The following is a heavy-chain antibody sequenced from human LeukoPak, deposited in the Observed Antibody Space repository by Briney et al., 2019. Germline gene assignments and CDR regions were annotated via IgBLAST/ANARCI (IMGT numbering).Heavy chain of an antibody. CDR3: ARDYYDSSGYYLL. CDR2: NNHSGST. D-gene: IGHD3-22*01. V-gene: IGHV4-34*01. J-gene: IGHJ4*02. Sequence: SETLSLTCAVYGGSFSGYYWSWIRQPPGKGLEWIGENNHSGSTNYNPSLKSRVTISVDTSKNQFSLKLSSVTAADTAVYYCARDYYDSSGYYLLWGQGTLVTVSS. CDR1: GGSFSGYY.